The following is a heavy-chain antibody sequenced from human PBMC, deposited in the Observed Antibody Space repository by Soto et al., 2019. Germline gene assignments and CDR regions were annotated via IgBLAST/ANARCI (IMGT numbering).Heavy chain of an antibody. V-gene: IGHV3-23*01. D-gene: IGHD6-19*01. CDR1: GFTFSTYA. CDR3: AKNRGSGRPGYMDV. J-gene: IGHJ6*03. Sequence: GGSLRLSCAASGFTFSTYAMSWVRQAPGKGLEWVSGISGGGDSTYYADSVKGRFTISRDNFKSTLYLQMNSLRAEDTAVYKCAKNRGSGRPGYMDVWGKGTTVTVSS. CDR2: ISGGGDST.